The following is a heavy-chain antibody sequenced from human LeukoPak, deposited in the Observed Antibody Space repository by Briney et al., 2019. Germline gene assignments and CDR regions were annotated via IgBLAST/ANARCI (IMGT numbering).Heavy chain of an antibody. CDR2: IYYSGST. Sequence: SETLSLTCTVSGGSISSYYWSWIRQPPGKGLEWIGYIYYSGSTNYNPSLKSRVTISVDTSKNQFSLKLSSVTAADTAVYYCARLRRIGTTIYYFDYWGQGTLVTVSS. V-gene: IGHV4-59*08. D-gene: IGHD1-7*01. J-gene: IGHJ4*02. CDR1: GGSISSYY. CDR3: ARLRRIGTTIYYFDY.